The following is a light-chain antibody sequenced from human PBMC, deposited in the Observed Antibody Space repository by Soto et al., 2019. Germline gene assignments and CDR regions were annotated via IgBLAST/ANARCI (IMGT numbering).Light chain of an antibody. CDR2: GAS. J-gene: IGKJ1*01. CDR1: QSVSSN. Sequence: EIVMTQSPGTLSVSPGERATLSCRASQSVSSNLAWYQQKPGQAPRLLIYGASTRATGIPARFSGSRSGTEFTLTIRGLQSEDFAVYYCQQYNNWPRTFGQGTKVEIK. CDR3: QQYNNWPRT. V-gene: IGKV3-15*01.